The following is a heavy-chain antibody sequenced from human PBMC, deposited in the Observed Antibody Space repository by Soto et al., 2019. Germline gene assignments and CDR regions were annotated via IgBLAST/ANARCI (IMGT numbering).Heavy chain of an antibody. Sequence: GESLKISCHASGYIFSSSWIGWGRQMPGKGLEWMGIIDPNDSQTIYSPSFQGQVTISADKSIDTAYLQWSSLKTSDTAMYYCARHAGNSWKGDYFDYWGQGALVTVSS. CDR3: ARHAGNSWKGDYFDY. J-gene: IGHJ4*02. CDR2: IDPNDSQT. D-gene: IGHD6-13*01. CDR1: GYIFSSSW. V-gene: IGHV5-51*01.